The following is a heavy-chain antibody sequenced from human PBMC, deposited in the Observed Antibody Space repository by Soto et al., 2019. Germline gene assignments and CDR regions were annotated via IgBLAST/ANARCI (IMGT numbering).Heavy chain of an antibody. J-gene: IGHJ6*02. CDR1: GYTFTSYD. CDR3: ARGAPITMVREKSLGMDV. D-gene: IGHD3-10*01. CDR2: MNPNSGNT. Sequence: GASVKVSCKASGYTFTSYDINWVRQATGQGLEWMGWMNPNSGNTGYAQKFQGRVTMTRNTSISTAYMELSSLRSEDTAVYYCARGAPITMVREKSLGMDVWGQGTTVTVSS. V-gene: IGHV1-8*01.